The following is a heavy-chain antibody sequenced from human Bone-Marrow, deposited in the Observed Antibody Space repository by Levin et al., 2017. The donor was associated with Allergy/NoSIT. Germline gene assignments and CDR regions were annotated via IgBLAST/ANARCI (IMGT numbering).Heavy chain of an antibody. CDR3: ARDEGPGKYSYGELDY. CDR1: GFSVSNNY. CDR2: IYNVDTT. V-gene: IGHV3-66*01. Sequence: PSETLSLTCAVSGFSVSNNYMSWVRQAPGKGLEWISVIYNVDTTYYVDSVKGRFTISRDNSKNTLYLQMNSLRVEDTAVYYCARDEGPGKYSYGELDYWGQGTLVTVSS. D-gene: IGHD5-18*01. J-gene: IGHJ4*02.